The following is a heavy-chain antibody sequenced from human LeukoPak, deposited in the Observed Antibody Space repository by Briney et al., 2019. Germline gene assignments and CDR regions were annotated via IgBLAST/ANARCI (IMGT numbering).Heavy chain of an antibody. CDR3: ARAHLLYGDSIHDLDY. CDR2: IHPSGGST. D-gene: IGHD4-17*01. CDR1: GYTFTSYY. V-gene: IGHV1-46*01. Sequence: ASVTVSCKASGYTFTSYYMHWVRQAPGQGLEWMGIIHPSGGSTSYAQKFQGRVTMTRDTSTSTVYMELSSLRSEDTAVYYCARAHLLYGDSIHDLDYWGQGTLVTVSS. J-gene: IGHJ4*02.